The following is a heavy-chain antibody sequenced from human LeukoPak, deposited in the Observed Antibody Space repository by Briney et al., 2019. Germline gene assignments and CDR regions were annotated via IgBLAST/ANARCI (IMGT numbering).Heavy chain of an antibody. CDR2: ISGSGGST. D-gene: IGHD3-10*01. J-gene: IGHJ4*02. V-gene: IGHV3-23*01. CDR3: AKRYYYGSGPLDY. CDR1: GFTFSSYA. Sequence: GGSLRLSCAASGFTFSSYAVSWVRQAPGKGLEWVSAISGSGGSTYYADSVKGRFTISRDNSKNTLYLQMNSLRAEDTAVYYCAKRYYYGSGPLDYWGQGTLVTVSS.